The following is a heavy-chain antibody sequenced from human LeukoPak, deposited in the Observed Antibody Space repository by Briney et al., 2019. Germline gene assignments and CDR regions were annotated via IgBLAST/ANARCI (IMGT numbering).Heavy chain of an antibody. CDR1: GFTFSSYG. D-gene: IGHD3-10*01. CDR2: IWDDGSEK. J-gene: IGHJ3*02. V-gene: IGHV3-33*01. Sequence: GTSRRLSCAASGFTFSSYGMHWVRHAPGKGLEWVAVIWDDGSEKYYADSVKGRFSISRDNSENTLSLQVNSLRAEDTAVYYCARDGNFGYDAFDIWGQGTMVTVSS. CDR3: ARDGNFGYDAFDI.